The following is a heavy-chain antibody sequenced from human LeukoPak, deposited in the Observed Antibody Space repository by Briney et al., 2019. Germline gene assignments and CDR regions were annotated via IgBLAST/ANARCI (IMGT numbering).Heavy chain of an antibody. CDR2: IKQDGSEK. D-gene: IGHD2-15*01. CDR1: GFSFSDYS. Sequence: GGSLRLSCAASGFSFSDYSINWVRQAPGKGLEWVANIKQDGSEKYYVDSVKGRFTISRDNAKNSLYLQMNSLRAEDTAVYYCAGSGFDYWGQGTLVTVSS. V-gene: IGHV3-7*01. J-gene: IGHJ4*02. CDR3: AGSGFDY.